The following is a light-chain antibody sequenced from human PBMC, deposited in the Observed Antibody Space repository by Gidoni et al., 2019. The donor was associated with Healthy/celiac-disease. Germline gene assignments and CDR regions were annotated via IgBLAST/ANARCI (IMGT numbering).Light chain of an antibody. CDR1: QSLLHSNGYNY. CDR3: MQALQTRS. Sequence: DVRMTHSPLSLPVTPGEPASLSCRSSQSLLHSNGYNYLDWYLQKPGQSPQLLIYLGSNRASGVPDRFSGSGSGTDFTLKISRVEAEDVGVYYCMQALQTRSFGQGTKLEIK. V-gene: IGKV2-28*01. J-gene: IGKJ2*04. CDR2: LGS.